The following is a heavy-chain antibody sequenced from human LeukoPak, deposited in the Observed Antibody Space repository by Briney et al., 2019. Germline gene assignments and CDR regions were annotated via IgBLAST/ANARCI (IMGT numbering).Heavy chain of an antibody. J-gene: IGHJ4*02. CDR1: GYTXTKYY. D-gene: IGHD1-1*01. V-gene: IGHV1-46*01. Sequence: ASVKVSCKTSGYTXTKYYVHRVRQAPGQGLEWMAIINPNGGSTSYPQKFQGRVTVTRDTSTSTVYMELSSLRSEDPAVFYCARAGTTGNFDSGGQGTLVIVSS. CDR3: ARAGTTGNFDS. CDR2: INPNGGST.